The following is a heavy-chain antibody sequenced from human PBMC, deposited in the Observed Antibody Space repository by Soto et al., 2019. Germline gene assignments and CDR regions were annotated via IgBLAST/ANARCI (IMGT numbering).Heavy chain of an antibody. CDR2: ISYDGSNK. V-gene: IGHV3-30-3*01. J-gene: IGHJ1*01. CDR1: GFTFSSYA. Sequence: GGSLRLSCAASGFTFSSYAMHWVRQAPGKGLEWVAAISYDGSNKYYADSVKGRFTISRDNSKNTLYLQMNSLRAEDTAVYYFARERQWLSRAEYFQHWGQGTLVTVSS. D-gene: IGHD6-19*01. CDR3: ARERQWLSRAEYFQH.